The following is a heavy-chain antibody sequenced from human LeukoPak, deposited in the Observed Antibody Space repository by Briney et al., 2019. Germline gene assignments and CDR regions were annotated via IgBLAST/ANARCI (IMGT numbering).Heavy chain of an antibody. CDR3: AREPRVRFLEWPLDY. CDR1: GGTFSSYA. CDR2: IIPIFGTA. J-gene: IGHJ4*02. V-gene: IGHV1-69*13. D-gene: IGHD3-3*01. Sequence: SVKVSCKASGGTFSSYAISWVRQAPGQGLEWMGRIIPIFGTANYAQKFQGRVTITADESTSTAYMELSSLRSEDTAVYYCAREPRVRFLEWPLDYWGQGTLVTVSS.